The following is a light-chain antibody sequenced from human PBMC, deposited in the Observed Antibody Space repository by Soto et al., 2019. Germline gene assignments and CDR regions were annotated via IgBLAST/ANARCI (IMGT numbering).Light chain of an antibody. V-gene: IGKV3-11*01. CDR1: QSVGSY. CDR3: QQRSNGLT. CDR2: DAS. Sequence: EIVLTQSPATLSLSPGERATLSCRASQSVGSYLAWYQHKPGQAPSLLIYDASNRATGTPARFSGSGSGTDLTLTISSLEPEDFAVYYCQQRSNGLTFGGGTKVDIK. J-gene: IGKJ4*01.